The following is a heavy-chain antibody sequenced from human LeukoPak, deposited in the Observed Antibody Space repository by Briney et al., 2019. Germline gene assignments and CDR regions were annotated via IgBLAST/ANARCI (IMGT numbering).Heavy chain of an antibody. CDR3: ARVASLLWLGELSSYFDY. J-gene: IGHJ4*02. CDR1: GYTFTSYG. Sequence: GASVKVSCKASGYTFTSYGISWVRQAPGQGLEWMGWISAYNGNTNYAQKLQGRVTMTTDTSTSTAYMELRSLRSDDTAVYYCARVASLLWLGELSSYFDYWGQGTLVTVSS. D-gene: IGHD3-10*01. CDR2: ISAYNGNT. V-gene: IGHV1-18*04.